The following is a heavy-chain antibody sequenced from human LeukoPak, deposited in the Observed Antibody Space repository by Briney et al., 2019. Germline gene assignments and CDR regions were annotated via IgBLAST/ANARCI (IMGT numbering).Heavy chain of an antibody. CDR3: AKDNLGDAFDI. D-gene: IGHD7-27*01. V-gene: IGHV3-9*01. J-gene: IGHJ3*02. CDR1: GFTFDDYA. CDR2: ISWNSGSI. Sequence: GGSLRLSCAASGFTFDDYAMHWVRQAPGKGLEWVSGISWNSGSIGYADSVEGRFTISRDNAKNSLYLQMNSLRAEDTALYYCAKDNLGDAFDIWGQGTMVTVSS.